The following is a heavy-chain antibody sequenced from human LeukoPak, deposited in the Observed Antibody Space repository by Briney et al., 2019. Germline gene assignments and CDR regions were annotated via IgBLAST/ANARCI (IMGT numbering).Heavy chain of an antibody. V-gene: IGHV4-59*08. J-gene: IGHJ3*02. Sequence: PSETLSLTCTVSGDSISGYYWSWIRQPPGKGLEWIGYIYHSGNTNSNPSLKSRVTISVDTTKNQFSLKLSSVTAADTAVYYCARSIIVVVAAGALDIWGQGTMVTVSS. CDR1: GDSISGYY. CDR2: IYHSGNT. D-gene: IGHD2-21*02. CDR3: ARSIIVVVAAGALDI.